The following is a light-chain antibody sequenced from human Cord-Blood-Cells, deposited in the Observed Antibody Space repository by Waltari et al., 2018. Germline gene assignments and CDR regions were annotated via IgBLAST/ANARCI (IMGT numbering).Light chain of an antibody. CDR2: RNN. V-gene: IGLV1-47*01. CDR3: AAWDSSLSGYV. J-gene: IGLJ1*01. Sequence: QSVLTQPPSASGTPGQRVTISCSGSSSNIGSNYVYWYQQLPGTAPKLLIYRNNQRPSGVPDRFSGSKSGTSASLAISGVGSGDEADYYCAAWDSSLSGYVFGTGTKVTVL. CDR1: SSNIGSNY.